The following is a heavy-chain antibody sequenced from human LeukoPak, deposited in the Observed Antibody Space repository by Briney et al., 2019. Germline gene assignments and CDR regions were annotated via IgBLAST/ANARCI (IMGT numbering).Heavy chain of an antibody. Sequence: ASVKVSCKASGYTFSRYALHWVRQAPRQRLEWMGWVNAGNGKTKYSQKFQGRVTITRDTSASAAYMELNSLRSEDTTVYYCARGGELLYFDCWGQGTLVTVSS. J-gene: IGHJ4*02. CDR2: VNAGNGKT. D-gene: IGHD3-10*01. V-gene: IGHV1-3*01. CDR3: ARGGELLYFDC. CDR1: GYTFSRYA.